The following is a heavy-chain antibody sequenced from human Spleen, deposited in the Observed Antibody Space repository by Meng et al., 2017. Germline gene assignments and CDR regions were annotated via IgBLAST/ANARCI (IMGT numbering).Heavy chain of an antibody. CDR1: GVSISSGDYY. D-gene: IGHD6-19*01. CDR2: IGHSGIT. J-gene: IGHJ5*02. Sequence: QVQLQESGPGLVKPSQTLSLTCTVSGVSISSGDYYWTWIRQPPGKGLEWIGSIGHSGITYHTPSLKSRVTVSIDTSKSQFSLKLTSVTAADTAVYYCVRSSGWVRTGFDPWGQGTLVTVSS. V-gene: IGHV4-39*01. CDR3: VRSSGWVRTGFDP.